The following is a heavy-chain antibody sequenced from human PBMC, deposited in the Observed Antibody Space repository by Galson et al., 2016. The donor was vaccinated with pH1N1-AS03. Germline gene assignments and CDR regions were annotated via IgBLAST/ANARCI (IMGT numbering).Heavy chain of an antibody. CDR2: ISYDGVTE. CDR1: FTFSRYP. J-gene: IGHJ6*02. Sequence: FTFSRYPIHWVRQAPGKGLEWEALISYDGVTEHYADSVKGRFTISRDNFKNTVYLQMNSLRADDTAVYYCARGYCGGGGCHNWGGMDVWGQGTTVTVSS. V-gene: IGHV3-30*03. CDR3: ARGYCGGGGCHNWGGMDV. D-gene: IGHD2-15*01.